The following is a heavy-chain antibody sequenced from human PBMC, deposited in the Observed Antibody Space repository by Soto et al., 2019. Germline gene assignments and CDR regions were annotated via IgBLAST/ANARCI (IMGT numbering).Heavy chain of an antibody. Sequence: PGESLKLSCTCSGYSFTGYWISWVRQMPGKGLEWMGRIDPSDSYTNYSPSFQGHVTISADKSISTAYLQWSSLKASDTAMYYCARTKFYDFWSGYYHYGMDVWGQGTTVTVSS. CDR2: IDPSDSYT. D-gene: IGHD3-3*01. CDR1: GYSFTGYW. J-gene: IGHJ6*02. V-gene: IGHV5-10-1*01. CDR3: ARTKFYDFWSGYYHYGMDV.